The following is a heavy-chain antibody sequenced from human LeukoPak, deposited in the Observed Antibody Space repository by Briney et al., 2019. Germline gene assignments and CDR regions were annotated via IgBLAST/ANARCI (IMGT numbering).Heavy chain of an antibody. CDR1: GGSFSGYY. Sequence: SETLSPTCAVYGGSFSGYYWSWIRQPPGKGLEWIGEINHSGSTNYNPSLKSRVTISVDTSKNQFSLKLSSVTAADTAVYYCARVPATIFGVVTSYYYYGMDVWGQGTTVTVSS. D-gene: IGHD3-3*01. CDR2: INHSGST. J-gene: IGHJ6*02. CDR3: ARVPATIFGVVTSYYYYGMDV. V-gene: IGHV4-34*01.